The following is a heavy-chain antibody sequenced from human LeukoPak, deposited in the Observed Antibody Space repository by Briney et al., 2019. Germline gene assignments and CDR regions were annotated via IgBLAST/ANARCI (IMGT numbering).Heavy chain of an antibody. V-gene: IGHV4-31*03. CDR3: ARVVAATIYQFDY. D-gene: IGHD2-15*01. CDR1: GGSINSNGYY. CDR2: IYNSGGT. Sequence: SETLSLTCTVSGGSINSNGYYWSWVRQHPGKGLEWIGYIYNSGGTYYNPSLKSRLTTSVDTSKNQVSLKLSSVTAADTAVYYCARVVAATIYQFDYWGQGTLVTVSS. J-gene: IGHJ4*02.